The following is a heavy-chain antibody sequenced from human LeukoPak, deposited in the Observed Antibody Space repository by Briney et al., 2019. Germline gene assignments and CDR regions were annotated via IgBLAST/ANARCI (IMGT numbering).Heavy chain of an antibody. CDR2: IHESGST. CDR3: ARHEGFSQKD. CDR1: GVSMSSNNW. V-gene: IGHV4-4*02. Sequence: PSETLSLTCAVSGVSMSSNNWWSWVRQPPGKGLEWIGEIHESGSTNYNPSLKSRVTISVDKSKGQFSLKLSSVTAADTAVYYCARHEGFSQKDWGQGTQVTVS. J-gene: IGHJ4*02.